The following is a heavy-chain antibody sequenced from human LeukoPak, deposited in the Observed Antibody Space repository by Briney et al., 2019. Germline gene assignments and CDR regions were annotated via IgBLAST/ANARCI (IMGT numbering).Heavy chain of an antibody. D-gene: IGHD3-10*01. Sequence: SVKVSCKASRGTFSSYAISWVRQAPGQGLEWMGGIIPIFGTANYAQKFQGRVTITADKSTSTAYMELSSLRSEDTAVYYCARRRDYGSGSYSFDYWGQGTLVTVSS. V-gene: IGHV1-69*06. CDR3: ARRRDYGSGSYSFDY. CDR1: RGTFSSYA. CDR2: IIPIFGTA. J-gene: IGHJ4*02.